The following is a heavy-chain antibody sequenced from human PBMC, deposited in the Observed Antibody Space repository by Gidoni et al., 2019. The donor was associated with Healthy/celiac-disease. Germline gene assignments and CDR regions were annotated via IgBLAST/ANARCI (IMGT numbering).Heavy chain of an antibody. CDR3: TKGSHIVVPLDY. V-gene: IGHV3-23*01. D-gene: IGHD2-21*01. Sequence: EVQLFVSGGGLVQLWGSFSLSRPAPGFPFSIYAMSWVRQAPGKGLEWVSAISGSGGSTYYADSVKGRFTISRDNSKNTLYLQMNSRRAEDTAVYYCTKGSHIVVPLDYWGQGTLVTVSS. CDR2: ISGSGGST. J-gene: IGHJ4*02. CDR1: GFPFSIYA.